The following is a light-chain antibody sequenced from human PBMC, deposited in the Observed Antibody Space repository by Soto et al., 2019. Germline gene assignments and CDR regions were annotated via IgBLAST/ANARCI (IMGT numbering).Light chain of an antibody. V-gene: IGKV3-15*01. CDR3: QQYNNWPPFT. Sequence: EVVMTQSPATLSVSPGESATLSCRASQTVSSNLAWYQHKPGQAPRLLIYGASTRATGIPARFSGSGSGTAFTLTINHLQAADSAAYFHQQYNNWPPFTSGPGTKVDIK. CDR1: QTVSSN. CDR2: GAS. J-gene: IGKJ3*01.